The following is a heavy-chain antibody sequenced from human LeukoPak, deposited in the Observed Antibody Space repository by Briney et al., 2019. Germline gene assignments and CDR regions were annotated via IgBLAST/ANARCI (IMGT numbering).Heavy chain of an antibody. J-gene: IGHJ4*02. Sequence: SETLSLTCAVSGGSISSSNWWSWVRQPPGKGLEWIGEIYHSGSTNYNPSLKSRVTISVDKSKNQFSLKLSSVTAADTAVYYCAREGYYYGSWKGEFDYWGQGTLVTVSS. V-gene: IGHV4-4*02. D-gene: IGHD3-10*01. CDR2: IYHSGST. CDR3: AREGYYYGSWKGEFDY. CDR1: GGSISSSNW.